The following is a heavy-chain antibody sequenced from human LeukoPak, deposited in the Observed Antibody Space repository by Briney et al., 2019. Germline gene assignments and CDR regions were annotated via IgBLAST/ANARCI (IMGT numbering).Heavy chain of an antibody. D-gene: IGHD4-17*01. V-gene: IGHV3-66*01. CDR3: ARDPVYGDYSY. CDR2: IYSGGGT. J-gene: IGHJ4*02. Sequence: PGGSLRLSCAASGFTVSSNYMSWVRQAPGKGLEWVSVIYSGGGTYYADSVKGRFTISRDNSKNTLYLQMNSLRAEDTAVYYCARDPVYGDYSYWGQGTLVTVSS. CDR1: GFTVSSNY.